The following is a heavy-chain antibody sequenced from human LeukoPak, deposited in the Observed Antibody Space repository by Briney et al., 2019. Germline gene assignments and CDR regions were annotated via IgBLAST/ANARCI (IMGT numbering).Heavy chain of an antibody. CDR1: GYXFTGYY. D-gene: IGHD2-15*01. Sequence: HVASVKVSCKASGYXFTGYYMHWVRQAPGQGLEWMGWINPNSGGTNYAQKFQGRVTMTRDTSISTAYMELSRLRSDDTAVYYCARGYCSGGSCYSYFDYWGQGTLVTVSS. V-gene: IGHV1-2*02. CDR2: INPNSGGT. J-gene: IGHJ4*02. CDR3: ARGYCSGGSCYSYFDY.